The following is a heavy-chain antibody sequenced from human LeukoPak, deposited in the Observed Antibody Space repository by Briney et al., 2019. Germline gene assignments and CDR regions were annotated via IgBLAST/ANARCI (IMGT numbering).Heavy chain of an antibody. CDR3: ARDLVYCGGDCPPDDAFDI. CDR1: GFTVSSNY. Sequence: GGSLRLSCAASGFTVSSNYMSWVRQAPGKGLEWVSVIYSGGSTYYADSVKGRFTISRDNSKNTLYLQMNSLSAEDTAVYYCARDLVYCGGDCPPDDAFDIWGQGTMVTVSS. V-gene: IGHV3-66*02. J-gene: IGHJ3*02. D-gene: IGHD2-21*02. CDR2: IYSGGST.